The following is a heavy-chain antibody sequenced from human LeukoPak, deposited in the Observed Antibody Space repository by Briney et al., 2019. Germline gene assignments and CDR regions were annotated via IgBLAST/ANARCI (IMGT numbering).Heavy chain of an antibody. J-gene: IGHJ6*04. V-gene: IGHV1-18*01. Sequence: GASVKVSCKASGYTLTSYGISWVRQAPGQGLEWMGWISAYNGNTNYAQKLQGRVTMTTDTSTSTAYMELSSLRSEDTAVYYCARLDSSGLPGVDLDVWGKGTAVTVSS. CDR2: ISAYNGNT. D-gene: IGHD3-22*01. CDR1: GYTLTSYG. CDR3: ARLDSSGLPGVDLDV.